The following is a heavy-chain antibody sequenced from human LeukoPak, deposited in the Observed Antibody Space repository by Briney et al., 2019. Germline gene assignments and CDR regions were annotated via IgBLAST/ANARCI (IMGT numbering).Heavy chain of an antibody. CDR3: ARGRDYYGSGSYGPLLANDY. J-gene: IGHJ4*02. CDR1: GFTFDDYG. D-gene: IGHD3-10*01. Sequence: GGSLRLSCAASGFTFDDYGMSWVRQAPGKGLEWVSGINWNGGSTGYADSVKGRFTISRDNAKNSLYLQMNSLRAEDTAVYYCARGRDYYGSGSYGPLLANDYWGQGTLVTVSS. V-gene: IGHV3-20*04. CDR2: INWNGGST.